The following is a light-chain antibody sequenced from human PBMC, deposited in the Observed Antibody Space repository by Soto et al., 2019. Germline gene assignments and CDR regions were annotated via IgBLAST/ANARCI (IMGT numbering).Light chain of an antibody. CDR1: QDISNY. J-gene: IGKJ3*01. CDR3: QQYDNLPPFT. Sequence: DIQMTQSPSSLSASVGDRVTITCQASQDISNYLNWYQQKPGKAPKLLIYDASNLETGVPSRFSGSGSGTDFTFTISSLQPEDIATYYCQQYDNLPPFTFGHGTNVDIK. V-gene: IGKV1-33*01. CDR2: DAS.